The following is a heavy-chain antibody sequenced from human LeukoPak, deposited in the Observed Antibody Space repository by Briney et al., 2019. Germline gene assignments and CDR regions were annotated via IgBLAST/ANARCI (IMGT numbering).Heavy chain of an antibody. J-gene: IGHJ4*02. V-gene: IGHV3-30*18. CDR1: GFTFSSYG. CDR2: ISYDGSNK. CDR3: AKGGDY. Sequence: GGSLRLSCAASGFTFSSYGMHWVRQAPGRGLEWVAVISYDGSNKYYADSVKGRFTISRDNSKNTLYLQMNSLRAEDTAVYYCAKGGDYWGQGTLVTVSS.